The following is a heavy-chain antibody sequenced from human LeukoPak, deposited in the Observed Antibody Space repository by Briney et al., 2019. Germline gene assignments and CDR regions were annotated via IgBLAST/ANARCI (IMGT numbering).Heavy chain of an antibody. CDR1: GFTFNSYA. CDR3: ARYRDGYNYFDY. Sequence: GGSLRLSCAASGFTFNSYAMHWVRQAPGKGLEWVAVISYDGSNKYYADSVKGRFTISRDNSKNTLYLQMNSLRAEDTAVYYCARYRDGYNYFDYWGQGTLVTVSS. J-gene: IGHJ4*02. D-gene: IGHD5-24*01. CDR2: ISYDGSNK. V-gene: IGHV3-30*04.